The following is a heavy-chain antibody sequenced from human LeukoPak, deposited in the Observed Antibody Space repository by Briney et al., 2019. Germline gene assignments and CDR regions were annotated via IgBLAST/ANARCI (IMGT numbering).Heavy chain of an antibody. CDR3: ARDFDFDWLLSSPDFDY. CDR1: GYTFTGYY. Sequence: ASVKVSCKASGYTFTGYYMHWVRQAPGQGLEWMGWINPNGGGTNYAQKFQGRVTMTRDTSISTAYMELSRLRSDDTAVYYCARDFDFDWLLSSPDFDYWGQGTLVTVSS. V-gene: IGHV1-2*02. D-gene: IGHD3-9*01. J-gene: IGHJ4*02. CDR2: INPNGGGT.